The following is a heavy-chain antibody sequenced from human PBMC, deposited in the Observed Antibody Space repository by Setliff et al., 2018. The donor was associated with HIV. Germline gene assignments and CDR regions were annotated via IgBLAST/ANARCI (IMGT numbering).Heavy chain of an antibody. J-gene: IGHJ3*02. CDR3: ARGVSVAGTEGVDAFDI. D-gene: IGHD6-19*01. V-gene: IGHV5-10-1*01. Sequence: GESLKISCMGSGYSFTTYWITWVRQMPGKGLEWMGRIDPSDSYTDYSQSFHGHVTLSVDRSINTAYLQWSSLKASDTAMYYCARGVSVAGTEGVDAFDIWGQGTMVTVSS. CDR2: IDPSDSYT. CDR1: GYSFTTYW.